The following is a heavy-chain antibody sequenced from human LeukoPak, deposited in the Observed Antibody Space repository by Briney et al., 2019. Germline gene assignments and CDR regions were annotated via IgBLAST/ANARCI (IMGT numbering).Heavy chain of an antibody. D-gene: IGHD1-26*01. V-gene: IGHV4-59*01. CDR3: ASSLSGELDY. Sequence: QASETLSLTCTVSGGSISSYYWSWIRQPPGKGLEWIGYIYYSGSINYNPSLKSRVTISVDTSKNQFSLKLSSVTAADTAVYYCASSLSGELDYWGQGTLVTVSS. CDR1: GGSISSYY. CDR2: IYYSGSI. J-gene: IGHJ4*02.